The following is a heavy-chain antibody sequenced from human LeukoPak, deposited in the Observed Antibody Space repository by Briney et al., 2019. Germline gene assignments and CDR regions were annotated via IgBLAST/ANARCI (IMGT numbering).Heavy chain of an antibody. CDR3: ARDWFGELLPKIVPFDI. CDR1: GGSISNYY. CDR2: IYTSGTT. D-gene: IGHD3-10*01. Sequence: SETLSLTCTVSGGSISNYYWNWIRQPAGKGLEWIGRIYTSGTTNYNPSLKSRVSMSVDTSKNQFSLKLSSVTAADTAVYYCARDWFGELLPKIVPFDIWGQGTMVTVSS. V-gene: IGHV4-4*07. J-gene: IGHJ3*02.